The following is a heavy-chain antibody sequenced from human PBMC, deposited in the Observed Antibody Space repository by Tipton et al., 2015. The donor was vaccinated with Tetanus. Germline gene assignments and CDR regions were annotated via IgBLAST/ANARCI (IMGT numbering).Heavy chain of an antibody. CDR3: AREAGYRRTYFDF. D-gene: IGHD2-2*02. J-gene: IGHJ4*02. V-gene: IGHV3-21*01. Sequence: SLRLSCAASGFTLSRYTLNWVRQAPGKGLEWVSSISSSSRYIYYADSVKGRFTISRDNFRNTLSLQMRGLGADDTAFYYCAREAGYRRTYFDFWGQGSLVTVSS. CDR1: GFTLSRYT. CDR2: ISSSSRYI.